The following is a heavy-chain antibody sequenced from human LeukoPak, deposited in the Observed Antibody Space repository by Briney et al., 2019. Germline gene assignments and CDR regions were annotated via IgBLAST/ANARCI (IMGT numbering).Heavy chain of an antibody. CDR1: GGSIRSSDYC. J-gene: IGHJ4*02. Sequence: SETLSLTCFVSGGSIRSSDYCWSWIRQPPGKEVEWIASITYGGTTYYNPSLQSRVTISVDTSKNQFSLRLNSVTAADTAVYFCTSIYCSSSSCYHVYWGQGTLVTVSS. CDR2: ITYGGTT. D-gene: IGHD2-2*01. CDR3: TSIYCSSSSCYHVY. V-gene: IGHV4-39*01.